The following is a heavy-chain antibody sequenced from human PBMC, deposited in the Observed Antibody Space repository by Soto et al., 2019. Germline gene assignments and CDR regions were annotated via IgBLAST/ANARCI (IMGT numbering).Heavy chain of an antibody. Sequence: QVQLRESGPGLVKPSETLSLTCTVSGDSMNGYYWSWIRQAPGKGLEWIGFIYYRGNTNYNPSLKSRVTISVDTSKNQFSRRVTSVTAADTALYFCARHRQRAFTGYESGFDSWGQGSLVTVSS. CDR3: ARHRQRAFTGYESGFDS. D-gene: IGHD5-12*01. J-gene: IGHJ4*02. V-gene: IGHV4-59*08. CDR1: GDSMNGYY. CDR2: IYYRGNT.